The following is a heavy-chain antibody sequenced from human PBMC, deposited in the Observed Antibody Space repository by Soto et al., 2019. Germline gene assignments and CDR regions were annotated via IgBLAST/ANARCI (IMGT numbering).Heavy chain of an antibody. Sequence: PGESLKISCKGSGYSFTSYWISWVRQMPGKGLEWMGRIDPSDSYTNYSPSFQGHVTISADKSISTAYLQWSSLKASDTAMYYCARIRRDCSGGSCYHYFDYWGQGTLVTVSS. J-gene: IGHJ4*02. V-gene: IGHV5-10-1*01. CDR1: GYSFTSYW. D-gene: IGHD2-15*01. CDR2: IDPSDSYT. CDR3: ARIRRDCSGGSCYHYFDY.